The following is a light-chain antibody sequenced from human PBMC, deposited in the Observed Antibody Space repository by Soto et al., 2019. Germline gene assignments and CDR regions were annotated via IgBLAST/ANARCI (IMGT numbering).Light chain of an antibody. CDR2: DAS. CDR1: QRINDY. J-gene: IGKJ1*01. V-gene: IGKV3-11*01. Sequence: DIVLTQSPATLSLSPGERATLSCRASQRINDYLAWYQQKPGQAPRLLIFDASNRATGIPVRFSGSGSGTDFTLTVSSLEPEDFAVYFCQHYDRTFGQGTKVEI. CDR3: QHYDRT.